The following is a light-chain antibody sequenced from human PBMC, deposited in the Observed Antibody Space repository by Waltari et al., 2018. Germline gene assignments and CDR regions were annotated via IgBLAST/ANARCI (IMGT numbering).Light chain of an antibody. CDR2: GAS. Sequence: EIVMTQSPATLSVSPGERATLSCRASQSVSSNLAWYQQKPGQAPRLLIYGASTRATGIPARFSGSGCGTEFTFTISSLQSEDFAVYYCQQYNNWPPLTFGGGTKVEIK. J-gene: IGKJ4*01. CDR1: QSVSSN. CDR3: QQYNNWPPLT. V-gene: IGKV3-15*01.